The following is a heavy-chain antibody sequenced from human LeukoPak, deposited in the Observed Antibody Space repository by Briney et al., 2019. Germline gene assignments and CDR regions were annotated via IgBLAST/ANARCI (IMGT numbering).Heavy chain of an antibody. J-gene: IGHJ5*02. CDR1: GDSISSGDYY. D-gene: IGHD6-6*01. CDR3: ARPSYGIAARLETGWFDP. Sequence: SETLSLTCTVSGDSISSGDYYWSWIRQPPGKGLEWIGYIYYSGSTYYNPSLKSRVTISVDTSKNQFSLKLSSVTAADTAVYYCARPSYGIAARLETGWFDPWGQGTLVTVSS. V-gene: IGHV4-30-4*01. CDR2: IYYSGST.